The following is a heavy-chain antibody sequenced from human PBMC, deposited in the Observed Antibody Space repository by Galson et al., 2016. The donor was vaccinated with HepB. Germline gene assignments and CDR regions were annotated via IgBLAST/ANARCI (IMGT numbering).Heavy chain of an antibody. CDR3: ARDSIMELFLDGGFDV. Sequence: SLRLSCAASGFNFSSCAMHWVRQVPGKEPEWVAVIWHDGRNKYYRESVKGRFTVSRDNSKNAMYMEPRSLSAEDTAVYYCARDSIMELFLDGGFDVWGQGTTVIVSS. CDR2: IWHDGRNK. D-gene: IGHD1-26*01. V-gene: IGHV3-33*01. CDR1: GFNFSSCA. J-gene: IGHJ3*01.